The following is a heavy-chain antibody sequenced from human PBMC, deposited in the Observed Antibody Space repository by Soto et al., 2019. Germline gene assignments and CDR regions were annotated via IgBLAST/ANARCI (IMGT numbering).Heavy chain of an antibody. D-gene: IGHD3-16*01. CDR1: GYTFTRYA. V-gene: IGHV1-3*01. CDR3: ASHIWGGYPLDY. CDR2: INGASGDT. Sequence: QVELVQSGAEVKMPGASVKVSCKTSGYTFTRYALHWVRQAPGQRLEWMGWINGASGDTKYSQKFQGRVTIHRDTSASTAYMDLNSLTSEDTAVYFCASHIWGGYPLDYWGQGTLVAVSS. J-gene: IGHJ4*02.